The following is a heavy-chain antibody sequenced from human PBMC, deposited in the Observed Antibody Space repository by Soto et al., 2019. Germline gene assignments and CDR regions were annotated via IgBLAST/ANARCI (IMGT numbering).Heavy chain of an antibody. Sequence: ASVKGSCKASGYTFTEDGISWVRQAPGQGLEWMAWISAHNGNSKYAQKVQGRVTVTTDTPTSTAYMELRSLRSDDTAVYYCARAWFGELWEAFDIWGQGTMVTVSS. CDR2: ISAHNGNS. CDR1: GYTFTEDG. V-gene: IGHV1-18*01. J-gene: IGHJ3*02. D-gene: IGHD3-10*01. CDR3: ARAWFGELWEAFDI.